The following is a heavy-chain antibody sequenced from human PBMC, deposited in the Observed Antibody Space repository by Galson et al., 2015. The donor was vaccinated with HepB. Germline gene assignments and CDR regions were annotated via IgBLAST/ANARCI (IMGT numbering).Heavy chain of an antibody. J-gene: IGHJ4*02. CDR1: GDSISSGAYY. CDR2: TYYSGST. D-gene: IGHD6-13*01. V-gene: IGHV4-31*03. CDR3: ARAAGSQYFDY. Sequence: TLSLTCTVSGDSISSGAYYWSWIRQHPGKGLEWTGYTYYSGSTNYNPSLKSRFTISVDTSKNQFSLKLSSVTAADTAVYYCARAAGSQYFDYWGQGTLVTVSS.